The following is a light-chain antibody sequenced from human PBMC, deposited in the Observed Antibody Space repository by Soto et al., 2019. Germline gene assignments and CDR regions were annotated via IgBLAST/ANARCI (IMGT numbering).Light chain of an antibody. CDR3: QHYNPYSGP. J-gene: IGKJ1*01. CDR1: QSISSY. CDR2: DAS. Sequence: DIQMTQSPSSLSASVGDRVTITCRASQSISSYLNWYQQKPGKAPKLLIFDASSLHSGVPSRFSGSGSGTEFTLTITSLQPDDFATYYCQHYNPYSGPFGQGTK. V-gene: IGKV1-5*01.